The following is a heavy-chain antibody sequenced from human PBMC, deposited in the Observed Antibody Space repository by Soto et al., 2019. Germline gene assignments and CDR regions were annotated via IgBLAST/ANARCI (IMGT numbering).Heavy chain of an antibody. J-gene: IGHJ5*02. V-gene: IGHV4-59*12. CDR3: ARERVDYDILTGTYNWFDP. CDR2: IFYSGST. Sequence: PSETLSLTCTVSGASIGSSYWSWIRQPPGKGLEWMGYIFYSGSTNYSPSLKSRVTISVDTSKNQFSLKLSSVTAADTAVYYCARERVDYDILTGTYNWFDPWGQGTLVTV. D-gene: IGHD3-9*01. CDR1: GASIGSSY.